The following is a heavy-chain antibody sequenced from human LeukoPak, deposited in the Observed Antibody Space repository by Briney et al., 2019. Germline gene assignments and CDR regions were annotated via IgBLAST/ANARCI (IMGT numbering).Heavy chain of an antibody. Sequence: SETLSLTCTVSGGSISSYYWSWIRQPPGKGLEWIGYIYYSGSTNYNPSLKSRVTISVDTSKNQFSLKLSSVTAADTAVYYCARDGAGVVGSPGYFDYWGQGTLVTVSS. J-gene: IGHJ4*02. CDR3: ARDGAGVVGSPGYFDY. CDR1: GGSISSYY. V-gene: IGHV4-59*01. CDR2: IYYSGST. D-gene: IGHD3-3*01.